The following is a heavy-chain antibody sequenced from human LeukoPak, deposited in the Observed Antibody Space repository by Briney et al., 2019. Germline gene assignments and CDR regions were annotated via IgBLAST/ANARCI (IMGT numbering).Heavy chain of an antibody. V-gene: IGHV4-34*01. D-gene: IGHD1-20*01. J-gene: IGHJ6*03. CDR2: INHSGST. CDR1: GGSFSGYY. CDR3: ARVPYNWSFGRYMDV. Sequence: PSETLSLTCAVYGGSFSGYYWSWIRQPPGKGLEWIGEINHSGSTNYNPSLKSRVTISVDTSKNQFSLKLSSVTAADTAVYYCARVPYNWSFGRYMDVWGKGTTVTVSS.